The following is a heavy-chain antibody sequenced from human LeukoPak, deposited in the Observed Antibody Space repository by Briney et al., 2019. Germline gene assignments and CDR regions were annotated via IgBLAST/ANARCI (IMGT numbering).Heavy chain of an antibody. V-gene: IGHV4-34*01. CDR3: ARGAMATISPFDY. CDR2: INHSGST. J-gene: IGHJ4*02. CDR1: GGSFSGYY. Sequence: SETLSLTCAVYGGSFSGYYWSWIRQPPGKGLEWIGEINHSGSTNYNPSLMSRVTISVDTSKNQFSLKLSSVTAADTAVYYCARGAMATISPFDYWGQGTLVTVSS. D-gene: IGHD5-24*01.